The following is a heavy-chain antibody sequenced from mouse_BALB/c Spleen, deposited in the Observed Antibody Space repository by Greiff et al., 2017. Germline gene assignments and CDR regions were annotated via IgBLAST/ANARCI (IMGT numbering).Heavy chain of an antibody. CDR2: IWAGGST. J-gene: IGHJ3*01. Sequence: QVQLKESGPGLVAPSQSLSITCTVSGFSLTSYGVHWVRQPPGKGLEWLGVIWAGGSTNYNSALMSRLSISKDNSKSQVFLKMNSLQTDDTAMYYCATDYYGSGAWFAYWGQGTLVTVSA. CDR1: GFSLTSYG. D-gene: IGHD1-1*01. CDR3: ATDYYGSGAWFAY. V-gene: IGHV2-9*02.